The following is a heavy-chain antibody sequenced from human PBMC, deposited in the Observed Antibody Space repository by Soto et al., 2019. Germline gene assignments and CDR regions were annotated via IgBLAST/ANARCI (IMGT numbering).Heavy chain of an antibody. V-gene: IGHV3-30*18. CDR3: AKDATGYFPYYYGMDV. J-gene: IGHJ6*02. CDR2: ISYDGSNK. CDR1: GFTFSNYG. Sequence: LRLSCAASGFTFSNYGMHWVRQAPGKGLEWVALISYDGSNKYYADSVKGRFTISRDNSKSTLYLQMNSLRAEDTAVYYCAKDATGYFPYYYGMDVWGQGTTVTVSS. D-gene: IGHD5-18*01.